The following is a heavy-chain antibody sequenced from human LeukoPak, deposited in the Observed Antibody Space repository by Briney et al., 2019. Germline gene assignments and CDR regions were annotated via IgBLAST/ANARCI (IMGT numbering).Heavy chain of an antibody. J-gene: IGHJ4*02. D-gene: IGHD4-23*01. V-gene: IGHV3-48*04. Sequence: GGSLRLSCAASGFTFSSYSMNWVRQAPGKGLEWVSYISSSSSTIYYADSVKGRFTISRDNAKNSLYLQMNSLRAEDTAVYYCAREGRDYVGLFDYWGQGTLVTVSS. CDR1: GFTFSSYS. CDR3: AREGRDYVGLFDY. CDR2: ISSSSSTI.